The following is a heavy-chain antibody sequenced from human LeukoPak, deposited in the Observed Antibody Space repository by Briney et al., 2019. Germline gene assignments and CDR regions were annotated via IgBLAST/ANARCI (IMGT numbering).Heavy chain of an antibody. CDR2: ISSNGGST. J-gene: IGHJ4*02. V-gene: IGHV3-64*01. Sequence: GGSLRLSCAASGFTFSSYAMHWVRQAPGKGLEYVSGISSNGGSTYYANSVKGRFTVSRDNSKNTLYLQMGSLRAEDMAVYYCARDSSNFWSGYPNNYYFDYWGQGTLVTVSS. CDR1: GFTFSSYA. D-gene: IGHD3-3*01. CDR3: ARDSSNFWSGYPNNYYFDY.